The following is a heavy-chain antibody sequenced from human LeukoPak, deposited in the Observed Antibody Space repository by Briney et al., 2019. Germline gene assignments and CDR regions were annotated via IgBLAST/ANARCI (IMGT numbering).Heavy chain of an antibody. CDR3: ARDGLGATNY. CDR2: IYTSGST. D-gene: IGHD1-26*01. Sequence: PSQTLSLTCTVSGGSISSGSYYWRWIRQPAGKGLEWIGRIYTSGSTNYNPSLKSRVTISVDTSKNQFSLKLSSVTAADTAVYYCARDGLGATNYWGQGTLVTVSS. CDR1: GGSISSGSYY. J-gene: IGHJ4*02. V-gene: IGHV4-61*02.